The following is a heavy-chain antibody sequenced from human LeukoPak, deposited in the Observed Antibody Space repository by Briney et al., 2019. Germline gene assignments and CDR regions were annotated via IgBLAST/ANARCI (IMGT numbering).Heavy chain of an antibody. D-gene: IGHD2-21*02. V-gene: IGHV4-59*01. J-gene: IGHJ4*02. CDR2: IYYSGST. CDR3: ARVKGVVTAILDY. CDR1: GGSISSYY. Sequence: SETLSLTCTVSGGSISSYYWSWIRQPPGKGLEWIGCIYYSGSTNYNPSLKSRVTFSVDTSKNQFSLKLISVTAADTAVYYCARVKGVVTAILDYWGQGTLVTVSS.